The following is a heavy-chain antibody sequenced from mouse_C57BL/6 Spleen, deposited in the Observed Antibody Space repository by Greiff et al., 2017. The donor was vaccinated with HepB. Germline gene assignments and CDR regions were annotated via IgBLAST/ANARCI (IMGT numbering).Heavy chain of an antibody. J-gene: IGHJ4*01. CDR1: GYTFTSYW. CDR3: AREGYDYDGGPYYYAMDY. V-gene: IGHV1-72*01. Sequence: QVHVKQPGAELVKPGASVKLSCKASGYTFTSYWMHWVKQRPGRGLEWIGRIDPNSGGTKYNEKFKSKATLTVDKPSSTAYMQLSSLTSEDSAVYYCAREGYDYDGGPYYYAMDYWGQGTSVTVSS. CDR2: IDPNSGGT. D-gene: IGHD2-4*01.